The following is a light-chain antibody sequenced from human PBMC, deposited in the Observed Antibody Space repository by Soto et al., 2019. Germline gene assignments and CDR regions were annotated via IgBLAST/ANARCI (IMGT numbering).Light chain of an antibody. V-gene: IGKV3-20*01. CDR1: QSVSSSF. CDR3: LQYDSLPRT. CDR2: GAS. Sequence: EIVFTQTPGTLSLSPGERATLSCRASQSVSSSFLAWYQRKPGQAPRFLIYGASSRATGIPDRFSGSGSETDFTLTISRLEPEDFAVYYCLQYDSLPRTFGQGTKVEIK. J-gene: IGKJ1*01.